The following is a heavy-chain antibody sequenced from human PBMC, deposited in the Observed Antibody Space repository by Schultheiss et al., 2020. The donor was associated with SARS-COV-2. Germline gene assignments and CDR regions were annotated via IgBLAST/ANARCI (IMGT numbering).Heavy chain of an antibody. Sequence: ASVKVSCKASGYTFTGYYMHWVRQAPGQGLEWMGWINPNSGGTNYAQKFQGRVTMTRDTSISTVYMELSSLRSEDTAVYYCARKGLGEPTLGWFDPWGQGTMVTVSS. CDR3: ARKGLGEPTLGWFDP. CDR2: INPNSGGT. CDR1: GYTFTGYY. J-gene: IGHJ5*02. V-gene: IGHV1-2*02. D-gene: IGHD3-16*01.